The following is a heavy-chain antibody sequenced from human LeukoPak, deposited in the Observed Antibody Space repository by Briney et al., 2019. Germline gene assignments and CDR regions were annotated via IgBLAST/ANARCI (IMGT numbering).Heavy chain of an antibody. V-gene: IGHV1-18*01. D-gene: IGHD3-22*01. J-gene: IGHJ5*02. CDR2: ISAYNGNT. CDR3: ARLEYDSSGYYYAWFDP. CDR1: GYTFTSYG. Sequence: ASVKVSCKASGYTFTSYGISWVQQAPGQGLEWMGWISAYNGNTNYAQKLQGRVTMTTDTSTSTAYMELRSLRSDDTAVYYCARLEYDSSGYYYAWFDPWGQGTLVTVSS.